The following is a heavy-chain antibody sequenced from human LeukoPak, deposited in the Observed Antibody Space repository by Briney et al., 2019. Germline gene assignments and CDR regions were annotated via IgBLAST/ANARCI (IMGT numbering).Heavy chain of an antibody. J-gene: IGHJ4*02. CDR2: ISGSGDST. Sequence: PGGSLRLSCAASGFTFSSYSMNWVRQAPGKGLEWVSAISGSGDSTYYADSVKGRFTISRDNSKNTLYLQMNSLRAEDTAVYYCASLGAAYGSGSYGDFDYWGQGTLVTVSS. CDR3: ASLGAAYGSGSYGDFDY. D-gene: IGHD3-10*01. V-gene: IGHV3-23*01. CDR1: GFTFSSYS.